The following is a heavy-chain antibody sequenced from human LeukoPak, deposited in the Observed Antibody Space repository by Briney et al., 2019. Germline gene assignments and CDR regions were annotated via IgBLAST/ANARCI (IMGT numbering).Heavy chain of an antibody. D-gene: IGHD4-17*01. CDR3: ARPEEHGDYVHDAFDI. Sequence: GESLKISCRASGYRFTSYYIGWVRQMPGKGLEWMGIIYPGDSDTRYSPSFQGQVTISADKSISTAYLQWSSLKASDTAMYYCARPEEHGDYVHDAFDIWGQGTMVTVSS. CDR2: IYPGDSDT. CDR1: GYRFTSYY. V-gene: IGHV5-51*01. J-gene: IGHJ3*02.